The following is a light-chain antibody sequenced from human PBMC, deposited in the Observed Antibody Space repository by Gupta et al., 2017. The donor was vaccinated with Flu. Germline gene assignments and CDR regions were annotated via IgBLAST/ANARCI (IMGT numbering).Light chain of an antibody. J-gene: IGKJ2*01. Sequence: APLPALARQRFGHFLSCYYQRHPPHPRLLIYDAATRSTCLLARFRGSGSATDFTLTIISLESEDFSVYYCQQRSNSPPYTFGQGTKLQIK. CDR2: DAA. V-gene: IGKV3-11*01. CDR3: QQRSNSPPYT. CDR1: QRFGHF.